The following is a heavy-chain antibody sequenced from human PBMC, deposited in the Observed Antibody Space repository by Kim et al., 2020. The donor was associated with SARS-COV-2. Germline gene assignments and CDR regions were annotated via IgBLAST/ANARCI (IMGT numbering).Heavy chain of an antibody. J-gene: IGHJ6*02. V-gene: IGHV3-15*01. D-gene: IGHD3-10*01. CDR1: GFTFSNAW. Sequence: GGSLRLSCAASGFTFSNAWMSWVRQAPGKGLEWVGRIKSKTDGGTTDYAAPVKGRFTISRDDSKNTLYLQMNSLKTEDTAVYYCTPETIYYYYGMDVWGQGTTVTVSS. CDR2: IKSKTDGGTT. CDR3: TPETIYYYYGMDV.